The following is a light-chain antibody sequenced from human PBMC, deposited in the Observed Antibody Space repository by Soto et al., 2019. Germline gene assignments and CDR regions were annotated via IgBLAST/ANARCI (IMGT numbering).Light chain of an antibody. CDR3: HQYGISPPRT. V-gene: IGKV3-20*01. Sequence: EIMLTQSPGILSLSPGERATLSCRASQSVSSNYLAWYQQKPGQAPRLLIYGASSRATGIPDRFSGSGSGTDFTLTIGRLEPEDFAVYYCHQYGISPPRTFGQGTKVDIK. CDR2: GAS. CDR1: QSVSSNY. J-gene: IGKJ1*01.